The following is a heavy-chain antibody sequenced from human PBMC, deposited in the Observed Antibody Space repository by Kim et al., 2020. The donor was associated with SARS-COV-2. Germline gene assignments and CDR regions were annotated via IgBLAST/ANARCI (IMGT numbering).Heavy chain of an antibody. D-gene: IGHD5-12*01. CDR3: ARGLRPKGDY. Sequence: SETLSLTCAVYGGSFSGYYWSWIRQPPGKGLEWIGEINHSGSTNYNPSLKSRVTISVDTSKNQFSLKLSSVTAADTAVYYCARGLRPKGDYWGQGTLVTVSS. V-gene: IGHV4-34*01. CDR2: INHSGST. J-gene: IGHJ4*02. CDR1: GGSFSGYY.